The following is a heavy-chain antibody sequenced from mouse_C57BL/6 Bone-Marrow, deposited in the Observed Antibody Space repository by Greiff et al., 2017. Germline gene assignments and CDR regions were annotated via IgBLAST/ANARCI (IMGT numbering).Heavy chain of an antibody. CDR1: GYTFTDYY. CDR3: ARSAVYDGYHFDY. J-gene: IGHJ2*01. D-gene: IGHD2-3*01. Sequence: EVQLQQSGPELVKPGASVKISCKASGYTFTDYYMNWVKQSHGKSLEWIGDINPNNGGTSYNQKFKGKATLTVDKSSSTAYMELRSLTSDDSAVYYCARSAVYDGYHFDYWGQGTTLTVSS. CDR2: INPNNGGT. V-gene: IGHV1-26*01.